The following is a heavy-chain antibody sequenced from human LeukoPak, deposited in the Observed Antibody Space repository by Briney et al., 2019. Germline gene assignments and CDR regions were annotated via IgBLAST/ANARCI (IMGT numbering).Heavy chain of an antibody. CDR2: ISYDGSNT. CDR3: AKDSFRSSGWRGPDERYAPMNYFDY. Sequence: GGSLRLSCAASGFTFSTYAMHWVRQAPGKGLEWVAVISYDGSNTYSADSVKGRFTISRDNSKNTLYLQMNSLRAEDTAVYYCAKDSFRSSGWRGPDERYAPMNYFDYWGQGTLVTVSS. J-gene: IGHJ4*02. CDR1: GFTFSTYA. D-gene: IGHD6-19*01. V-gene: IGHV3-30-3*01.